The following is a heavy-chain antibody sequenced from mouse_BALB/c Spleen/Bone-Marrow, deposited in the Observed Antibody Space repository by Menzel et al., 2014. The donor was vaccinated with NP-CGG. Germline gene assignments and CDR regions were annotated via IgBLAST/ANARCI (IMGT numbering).Heavy chain of an antibody. V-gene: IGHV4-1*02. Sequence: PAPAVDFSRYWMNWVRQAPGKGLEWIGEINPDSSAIIYTPSLKDKFIISRDNAKNTLFLQMSEVRSEDTALYYCARPYYRYLYFDYWGQGTTLTVSS. CDR3: ARPYYRYLYFDY. CDR2: INPDSSAI. CDR1: AVDFSRYW. J-gene: IGHJ2*01. D-gene: IGHD2-14*01.